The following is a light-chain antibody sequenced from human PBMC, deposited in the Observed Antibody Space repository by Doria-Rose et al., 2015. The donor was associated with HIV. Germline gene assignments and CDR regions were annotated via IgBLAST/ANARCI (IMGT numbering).Light chain of an antibody. CDR1: QSFSSTY. Sequence: TQSPGTLSLSPGERATLSCRASQSFSSTYLAWYQQKPGQATSLLLYDGSTRATGIPDRFSASGSGTDFTLTINRLEPEDFALYYCHQYGTSWTFGQGTKVEI. J-gene: IGKJ1*01. CDR3: HQYGTSWT. V-gene: IGKV3-20*01. CDR2: DGS.